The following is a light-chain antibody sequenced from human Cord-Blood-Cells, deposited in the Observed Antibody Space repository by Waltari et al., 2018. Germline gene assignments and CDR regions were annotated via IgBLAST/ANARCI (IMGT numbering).Light chain of an antibody. V-gene: IGLV3-19*01. Sequence: SSELTQDPAVSVALGQTVRITCQGESLRSYYASWYQQKPGQAPVLGIYGKNNRPSGIPDRFSGSSSGNTASLTITGAQAEDEADYYCNSRDSSGNHVVFGGGTKLTVL. J-gene: IGLJ2*01. CDR1: SLRSYY. CDR3: NSRDSSGNHVV. CDR2: GKN.